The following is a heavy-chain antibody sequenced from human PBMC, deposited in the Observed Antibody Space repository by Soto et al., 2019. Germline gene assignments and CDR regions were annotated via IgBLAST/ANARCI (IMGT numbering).Heavy chain of an antibody. Sequence: QVQLVQSGAEVKKPGASVKVSCKASGYTFTGYYMHWVRQAPGQGLEWMGWINPNSGGTNYAQKFQGWVTMNRDTSISTAYMELSRLRSDDTAVYYCARVPSGSWYGLFDYWGQGTLVTVSS. D-gene: IGHD6-13*01. CDR1: GYTFTGYY. CDR3: ARVPSGSWYGLFDY. J-gene: IGHJ4*02. V-gene: IGHV1-2*04. CDR2: INPNSGGT.